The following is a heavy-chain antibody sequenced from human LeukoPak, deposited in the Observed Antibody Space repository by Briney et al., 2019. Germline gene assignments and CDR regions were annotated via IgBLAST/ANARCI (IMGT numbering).Heavy chain of an antibody. CDR1: GGSISNYY. J-gene: IGHJ4*02. V-gene: IGHV4-59*08. CDR2: IHYSGST. D-gene: IGHD6-19*01. Sequence: SETLSLTCTVSGGSISNYYWSWIRQPPGKGLEWIGYIHYSGSTNYNPSLKSRVTISADTSKNQFSLKLSSVTAADTAVYYCAKQKIGSSGWVNYYYFDYWGQGTLVTVSS. CDR3: AKQKIGSSGWVNYYYFDY.